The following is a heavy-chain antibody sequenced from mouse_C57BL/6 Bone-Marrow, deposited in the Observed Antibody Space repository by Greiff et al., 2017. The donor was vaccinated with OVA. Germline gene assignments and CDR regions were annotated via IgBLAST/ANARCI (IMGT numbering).Heavy chain of an antibody. CDR3: TTNWVDY. CDR2: IDPENGDT. V-gene: IGHV14-4*01. Sequence: VQLQQSGAELVRPGASVKLSCTASGFNIKDDYMHWVKQRPEQGLEWIGWIDPENGDTEYASKFQGKATIKADTSSNTAYLQLSSLTSEDTAVDYCTTNWVDYWGQGTTLTVAS. J-gene: IGHJ2*01. D-gene: IGHD4-1*01. CDR1: GFNIKDDY.